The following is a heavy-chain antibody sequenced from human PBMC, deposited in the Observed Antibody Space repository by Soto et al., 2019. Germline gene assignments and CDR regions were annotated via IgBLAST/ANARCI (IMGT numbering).Heavy chain of an antibody. CDR1: GYTLTELS. J-gene: IGHJ6*02. CDR3: ATLVGATGWHYYGMDV. V-gene: IGHV1-24*01. CDR2: FDPEDGET. D-gene: IGHD1-26*01. Sequence: ASVKVSCKVSGYTLTELSMHWVRQAPGKGLEWMGGFDPEDGETIYAQKFQGRVTMTEDTSTDTAYMELSSLRSEDTAVYYCATLVGATGWHYYGMDVWGQGTTVTVSS.